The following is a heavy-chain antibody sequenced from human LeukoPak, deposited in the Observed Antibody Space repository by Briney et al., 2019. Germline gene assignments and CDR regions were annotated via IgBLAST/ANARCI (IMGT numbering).Heavy chain of an antibody. D-gene: IGHD3-10*01. Sequence: PGGSLRLSCAASGFTFSSYSMNWVRQAPGKGLEWVSSISSSSSTIYYADSVKGRFTISRDNAKNSLYLQMNSLRAEDTAVYYCARDSTGYYGSGSYFLSGWGQGTLVTVSS. CDR2: ISSSSSTI. CDR1: GFTFSSYS. J-gene: IGHJ4*02. V-gene: IGHV3-48*01. CDR3: ARDSTGYYGSGSYFLSG.